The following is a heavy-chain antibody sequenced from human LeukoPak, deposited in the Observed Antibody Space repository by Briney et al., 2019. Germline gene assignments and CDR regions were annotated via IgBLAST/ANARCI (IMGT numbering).Heavy chain of an antibody. CDR1: GYTFANND. V-gene: IGHV1-8*01. CDR3: TRGRAAGD. Sequence: ASVKVSCKASGYTFANNDINWVRQATGQGIEWMGWVSPDSGDTGYAPNFRGRVTMTTDTSINTAYMELTSLTSEDTAIYYCTRGRAAGDWGQGTLVTVSS. J-gene: IGHJ4*02. CDR2: VSPDSGDT. D-gene: IGHD6-19*01.